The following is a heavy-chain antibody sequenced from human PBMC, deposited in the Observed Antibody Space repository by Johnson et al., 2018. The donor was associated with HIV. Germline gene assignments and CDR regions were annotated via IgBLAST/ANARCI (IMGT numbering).Heavy chain of an antibody. D-gene: IGHD2-8*02. Sequence: PGKGLGWVAVISYDGSDECYADSVKGRFTISRDNSKNTLYLQMNSLRAEDTAVYYCAKSGLFVLVVYAPDVLDIWGQGTMVTVSS. J-gene: IGHJ3*02. CDR3: AKSGLFVLVVYAPDVLDI. V-gene: IGHV3-30*18. CDR2: ISYDGSDE.